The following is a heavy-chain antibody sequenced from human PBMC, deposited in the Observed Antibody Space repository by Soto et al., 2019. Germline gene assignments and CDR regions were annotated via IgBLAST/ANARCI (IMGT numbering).Heavy chain of an antibody. V-gene: IGHV3-23*01. CDR3: AKDTTIFGVVPFDY. CDR2: ISVSGGST. CDR1: RFTFSSYA. Sequence: GGSLRLSCAASRFTFSSYAMCWVRQPPGKGLEWVSSISVSGGSTYYADSVKGRFTISRDNSRNRLYLQMNSLRAEDTAVYYCAKDTTIFGVVPFDYWGQGTLVTVSS. J-gene: IGHJ4*02. D-gene: IGHD3-3*01.